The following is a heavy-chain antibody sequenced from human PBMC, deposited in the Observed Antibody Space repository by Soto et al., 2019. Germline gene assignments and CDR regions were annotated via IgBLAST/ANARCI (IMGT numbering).Heavy chain of an antibody. V-gene: IGHV3-23*01. Sequence: PGGSLRLSCAASGFTFSDYAMSWVRQAPGKGLEWVSVIGGDGGATYYADSVKGRLTVSRDNSKNTLYLQMDSLRAEDTAVYYCAKDSVSYNRFYDPFDIWGQGTMVTVSS. CDR3: AKDSVSYNRFYDPFDI. CDR1: GFTFSDYA. CDR2: IGGDGGAT. J-gene: IGHJ3*02. D-gene: IGHD1-1*01.